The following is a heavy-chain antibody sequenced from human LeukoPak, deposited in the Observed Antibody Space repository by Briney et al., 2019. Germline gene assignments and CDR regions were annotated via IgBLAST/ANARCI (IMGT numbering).Heavy chain of an antibody. CDR2: ISSSSSTI. CDR1: GFTFSSYS. J-gene: IGHJ4*01. D-gene: IGHD2-21*02. CDR3: ARDQPEYCGGDCFTDY. V-gene: IGHV3-48*01. Sequence: GGSLRLSCAASGFTFSSYSMNWVRQAPGKGLEWVSYISSSSSTIYYADSVKGRFTISRDNAKNSLYLQMNSLRAEDTAVYYCARDQPEYCGGDCFTDYWGHGTLVTVSS.